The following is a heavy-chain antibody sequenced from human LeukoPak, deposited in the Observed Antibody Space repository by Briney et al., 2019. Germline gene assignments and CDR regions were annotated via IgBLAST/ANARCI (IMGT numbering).Heavy chain of an antibody. J-gene: IGHJ5*02. CDR1: GVSISNYF. D-gene: IGHD2-21*01. CDR2: FYASGTT. Sequence: PSATLSLTCNVFGVSISNYFWSRLRQPAGKGLEWIGRFYASGTTYYNPSLRSRVTLSMDTSKNHFSLKLTSVTAADTAVYYCARTHCGGGSCDTFDPWGQGTLVTVSS. CDR3: ARTHCGGGSCDTFDP. V-gene: IGHV4-4*07.